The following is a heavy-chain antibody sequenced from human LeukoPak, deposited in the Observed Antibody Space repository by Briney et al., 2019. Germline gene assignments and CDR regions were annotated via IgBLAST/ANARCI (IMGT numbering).Heavy chain of an antibody. Sequence: ASVKVSCKASGYTFTGYYMHWVRQAPGQGLEWMGWINPNSGGTNYAQKFQGRVTTTRDTSISTAYMELSRLRSDDTAVYYCARALLWFGEPHAADYWGQGTLVTVSS. CDR2: INPNSGGT. CDR1: GYTFTGYY. J-gene: IGHJ4*02. CDR3: ARALLWFGEPHAADY. D-gene: IGHD3-10*01. V-gene: IGHV1-2*02.